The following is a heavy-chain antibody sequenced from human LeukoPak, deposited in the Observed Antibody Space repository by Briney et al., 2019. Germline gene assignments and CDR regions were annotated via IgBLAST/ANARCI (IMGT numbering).Heavy chain of an antibody. CDR3: ARERYDSSGYFLNNDAFDI. CDR1: GFTFSSYG. Sequence: GGSLRLSCAASGFTFSSYGMHWVRQAPGKGLEWVAVIWYDGSNKYYADSVKGRFTISRDNSKNTLYLQMNSLRAEDTAVYYCARERYDSSGYFLNNDAFDIWGQGTMVTVSS. D-gene: IGHD3-22*01. CDR2: IWYDGSNK. V-gene: IGHV3-33*01. J-gene: IGHJ3*02.